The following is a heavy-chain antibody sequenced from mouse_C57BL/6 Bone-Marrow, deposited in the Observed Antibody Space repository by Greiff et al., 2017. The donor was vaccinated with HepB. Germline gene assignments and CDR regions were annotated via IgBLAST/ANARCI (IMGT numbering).Heavy chain of an antibody. CDR1: GYTFTSYG. D-gene: IGHD1-1*01. V-gene: IGHV1-81*01. J-gene: IGHJ3*01. CDR3: ARSGITTVVAKGFAY. CDR2: IYPRSGNT. Sequence: VQLQQSGAELARPGASVKLSCKASGYTFTSYGISWVKQRTGQGLEWIGEIYPRSGNTYYNEKFKGKATLTAAKSSSTAYMELRSLTSEDSAVYFCARSGITTVVAKGFAYWGQGTLVTVSA.